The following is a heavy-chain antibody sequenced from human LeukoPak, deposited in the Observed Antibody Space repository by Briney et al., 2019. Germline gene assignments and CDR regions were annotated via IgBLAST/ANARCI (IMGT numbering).Heavy chain of an antibody. V-gene: IGHV4-34*01. CDR2: INHSGSS. CDR1: GGSFSGYY. CDR3: AREAVTYYDILTGSPSFDY. D-gene: IGHD3-9*01. Sequence: SETLSLTCAVYGGSFSGYYWSWIRQPPGKGLEWIGEINHSGSSNYNPSLKSRVTISVDTSKNQFSLKLSSVTAADTAVYYCAREAVTYYDILTGSPSFDYWGQGTLVTVSS. J-gene: IGHJ4*02.